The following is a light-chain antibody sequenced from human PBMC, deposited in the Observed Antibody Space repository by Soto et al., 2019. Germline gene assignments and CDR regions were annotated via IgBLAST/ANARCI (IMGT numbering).Light chain of an antibody. V-gene: IGLV2-8*01. CDR3: SSYAVNNSFV. CDR1: SSDVGGYDY. Sequence: QSALTQPSSASGSPGQSVTISCTGTSSDVGGYDYVSWYQQLPGKAPTLILYQVSKRSSGVPYRFSGSKSGSTASLTVSGLQAEDEADYYCSSYAVNNSFVFGTGTKVTVL. J-gene: IGLJ1*01. CDR2: QVS.